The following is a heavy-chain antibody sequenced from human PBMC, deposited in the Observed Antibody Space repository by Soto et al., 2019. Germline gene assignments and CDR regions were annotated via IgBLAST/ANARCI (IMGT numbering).Heavy chain of an antibody. CDR3: ARVGIESNCMDV. CDR2: IWYDGSNK. D-gene: IGHD1-7*01. Sequence: PGGSLRLSCAASGFTFSSYGMHWVRQAPGKGLEWVAVIWYDGSNKYYADSVKGRFTISRDNSKNTLYLQMNSLRGEDTAVYYCARVGIESNCMDVWGQGTTVTVSS. J-gene: IGHJ6*02. V-gene: IGHV3-33*01. CDR1: GFTFSSYG.